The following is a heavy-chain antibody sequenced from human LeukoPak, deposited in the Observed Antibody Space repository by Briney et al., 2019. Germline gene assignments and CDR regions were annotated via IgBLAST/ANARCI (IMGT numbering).Heavy chain of an antibody. Sequence: TSETLSLTCTVSGGSISSSSYYWGWIRQPPGKGLGWIGSIYYSGSTYYNPSLKSRVTISVDTSKNQFSLKLSSVTAADTAVYYCARLHPFEGAFDYWGQGTLVTVSS. CDR1: GGSISSSSYY. J-gene: IGHJ4*02. CDR3: ARLHPFEGAFDY. V-gene: IGHV4-39*01. CDR2: IYYSGST. D-gene: IGHD3-16*01.